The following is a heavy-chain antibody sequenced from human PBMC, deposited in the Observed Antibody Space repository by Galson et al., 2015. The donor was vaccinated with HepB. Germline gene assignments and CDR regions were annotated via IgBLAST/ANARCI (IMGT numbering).Heavy chain of an antibody. CDR3: AKCPYGYSYGYGDY. D-gene: IGHD5-18*01. Sequence: SLRLSCAASGFSFSNYWMTWVRQAPGKGLEWVAVISYDGSNKYYADSVKGRFTISRDNSKNTLYLQMNSLRAEDTAVYYCAKCPYGYSYGYGDYWGQGTLVTVSS. V-gene: IGHV3-30*18. CDR2: ISYDGSNK. J-gene: IGHJ4*02. CDR1: GFSFSNYW.